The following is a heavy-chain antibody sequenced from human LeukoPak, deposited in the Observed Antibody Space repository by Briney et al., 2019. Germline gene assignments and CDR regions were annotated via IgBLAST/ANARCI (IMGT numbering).Heavy chain of an antibody. Sequence: ASVKVSCKASGYAFTGYYMHWVRQAPGQGLEWMGWINPNSGGTNYAQKFQGRVTMTRDTSISTAYMELSRLRSNDTAMYYCARGLSYYYDSSGYYYFDYWGQGTLVTVSS. D-gene: IGHD3-22*01. CDR1: GYAFTGYY. CDR2: INPNSGGT. V-gene: IGHV1-2*02. J-gene: IGHJ4*02. CDR3: ARGLSYYYDSSGYYYFDY.